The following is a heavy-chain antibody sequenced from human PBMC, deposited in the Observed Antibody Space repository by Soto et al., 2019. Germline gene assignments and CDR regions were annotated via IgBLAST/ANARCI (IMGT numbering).Heavy chain of an antibody. CDR2: IIHIGRD. Sequence: QVHLQQWGAGLLKPSETLSLTCAVYGGSFSGYHWTWIRQFPGKGLAWIGEIIHIGRDNYNPSLSGRVSLSIDPNKKQCSLKWTSVTASGTSLYYCARRPPRGIGFGYYQGLDIWGRGTLVTVYS. J-gene: IGHJ2*01. D-gene: IGHD3-10*01. CDR3: ARRPPRGIGFGYYQGLDI. CDR1: GGSFSGYH. V-gene: IGHV4-34*12.